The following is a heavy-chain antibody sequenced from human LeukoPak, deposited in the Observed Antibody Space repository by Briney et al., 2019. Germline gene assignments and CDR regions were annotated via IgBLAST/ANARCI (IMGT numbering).Heavy chain of an antibody. CDR2: IYPGDSDT. CDR3: ARRGEAMDPFDH. D-gene: IGHD5-18*01. CDR1: GYSFTSYW. V-gene: IGHV5-51*01. J-gene: IGHJ4*02. Sequence: GESLKISCKDSGYSFTSYWIGWVRQMPGKDLEWMGIIYPGDSDTRYSPSSQGQVTISADKSINTAYLQWSSLKASDTAIYYCARRGEAMDPFDHWGQGTLVTVSS.